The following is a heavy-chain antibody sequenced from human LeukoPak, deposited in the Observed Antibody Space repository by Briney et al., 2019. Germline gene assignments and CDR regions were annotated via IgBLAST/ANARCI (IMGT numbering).Heavy chain of an antibody. CDR3: ARGAWTEYLLLSGGESLNY. J-gene: IGHJ4*02. CDR1: GGSFSSYT. CDR2: IIPILGIA. V-gene: IGHV1-69*02. Sequence: ASVKVSCKASGGSFSSYTISWVRQAPGQGLEWMGRIIPILGIANYAQKFQGRVTITADKSTSTAYMELSSLRSEDTAVYYCARGAWTEYLLLSGGESLNYWGQGTLVTVSS. D-gene: IGHD2-2*01.